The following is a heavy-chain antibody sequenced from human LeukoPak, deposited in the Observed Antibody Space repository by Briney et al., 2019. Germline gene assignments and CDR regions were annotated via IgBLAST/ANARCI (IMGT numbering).Heavy chain of an antibody. Sequence: GGSLRLSCAASGFTFSDYTMNWVRQAPGKGLEWVSYISTGSTTIYYADSVKGRFTISRDNSKNTLYLQMNSLRAEDTAVYYCARDLVLGYSSGCSDYWGQGTLVTVSS. V-gene: IGHV3-48*01. CDR1: GFTFSDYT. CDR2: ISTGSTTI. D-gene: IGHD6-19*01. J-gene: IGHJ4*02. CDR3: ARDLVLGYSSGCSDY.